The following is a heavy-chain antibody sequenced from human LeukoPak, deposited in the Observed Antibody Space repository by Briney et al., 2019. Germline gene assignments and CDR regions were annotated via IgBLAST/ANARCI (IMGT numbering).Heavy chain of an antibody. CDR3: AREHSSGWNDY. V-gene: IGHV4-59*01. Sequence: PSETLSLTCTVSGGSISSYYWSWIRQPPGKGLEWIGYIYSSGSTNYNPSPKSRVAMSVDTSKNQFSLKLSSVTAADTAVYYCAREHSSGWNDYWGQGTLVTVSS. J-gene: IGHJ4*02. CDR2: IYSSGST. CDR1: GGSISSYY. D-gene: IGHD6-19*01.